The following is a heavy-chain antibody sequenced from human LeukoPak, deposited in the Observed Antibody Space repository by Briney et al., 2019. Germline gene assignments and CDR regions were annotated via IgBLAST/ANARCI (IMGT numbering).Heavy chain of an antibody. D-gene: IGHD4-17*01. J-gene: IGHJ6*03. Sequence: KASETLSLTCAVYGGSFSGYYWSWIRQPPGKGLEWIGEINHSGSTNYNPSLKSRVTISVDTSKNQFSLKMSSVTAADTAVYYCAREVTVERTTVTTYYYYYYMDVWGKGTTVTISS. V-gene: IGHV4-34*01. CDR3: AREVTVERTTVTTYYYYYYMDV. CDR2: INHSGST. CDR1: GGSFSGYY.